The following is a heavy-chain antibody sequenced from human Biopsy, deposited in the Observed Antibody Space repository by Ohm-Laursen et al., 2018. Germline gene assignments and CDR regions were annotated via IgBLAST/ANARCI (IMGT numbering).Heavy chain of an antibody. CDR1: GASVNTFDFY. D-gene: IGHD3-10*01. V-gene: IGHV4-61*08. Sequence: SETLSLTCTVSGASVNTFDFYWARIRKPPGKGFEWIGYIFYSGTTKYNPSLQRRVRLSLDTANNQFSLTLRSVSAADTATYYCARAYYYGAGSFYSPWMEVWGQGTTVSVS. CDR3: ARAYYYGAGSFYSPWMEV. J-gene: IGHJ6*02. CDR2: IFYSGTT.